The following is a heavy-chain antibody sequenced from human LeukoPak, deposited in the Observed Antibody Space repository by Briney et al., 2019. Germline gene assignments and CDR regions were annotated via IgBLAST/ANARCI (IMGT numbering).Heavy chain of an antibody. D-gene: IGHD3-22*01. Sequence: KSGGSLRLSCAASGVSISNAWMSWVRQAPGKGLEWVGRIKRKTDGETRDYAAPVKGRFTISRDDSKNRLYLQMNSLKYEDTAVYYCTADVSDSSGYCHDYWGQGTLVTVSS. CDR1: GVSISNAW. CDR3: TADVSDSSGYCHDY. J-gene: IGHJ4*02. CDR2: IKRKTDGETR. V-gene: IGHV3-15*01.